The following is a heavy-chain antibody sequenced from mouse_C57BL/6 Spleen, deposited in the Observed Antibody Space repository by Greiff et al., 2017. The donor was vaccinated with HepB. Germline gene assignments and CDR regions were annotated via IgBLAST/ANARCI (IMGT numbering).Heavy chain of an antibody. CDR3: ARCDYYGSSPYAMDY. CDR1: GYTFTDYY. V-gene: IGHV1-26*01. CDR2: INPNNGGT. J-gene: IGHJ4*01. D-gene: IGHD1-1*01. Sequence: VQLQQSGPELVKPGASVKISCKASGYTFTDYYMNWVKQSHGKSLEWIGDINPNNGGTSYNQKFKGKATLTVDKSSSTAYMELRSLTSEDSAVYYCARCDYYGSSPYAMDYWGQGTSVTVSS.